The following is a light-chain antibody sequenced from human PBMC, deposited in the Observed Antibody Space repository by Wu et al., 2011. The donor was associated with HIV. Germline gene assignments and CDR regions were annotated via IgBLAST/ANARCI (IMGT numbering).Light chain of an antibody. CDR2: DAS. Sequence: EILMTQSPATLSVSPGGRVTLSCRASQIIATNLAWYQQKPGQPPRLLIYDASNRATGIPARFSGSGSGTDFTLTISSLEPEDFAVYYCQQRSNWPPITFGQGTRLEIK. CDR1: QIIATN. CDR3: QQRSNWPPIT. V-gene: IGKV3-11*01. J-gene: IGKJ5*01.